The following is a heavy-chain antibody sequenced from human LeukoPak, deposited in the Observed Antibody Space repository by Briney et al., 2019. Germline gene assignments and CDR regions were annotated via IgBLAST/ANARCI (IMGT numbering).Heavy chain of an antibody. Sequence: GGSLRLSCAASGFTFGSYWMSWVRQAPGKGLEWVANIKQDGSEKYYVDSVKGRFTISRDNAKNSLYLQMNSLRAEDTAVYYCARVKSGYSYGPHYYYYYYMDVWGKGTTVTVSS. V-gene: IGHV3-7*04. J-gene: IGHJ6*03. CDR2: IKQDGSEK. CDR3: ARVKSGYSYGPHYYYYYYMDV. D-gene: IGHD5-18*01. CDR1: GFTFGSYW.